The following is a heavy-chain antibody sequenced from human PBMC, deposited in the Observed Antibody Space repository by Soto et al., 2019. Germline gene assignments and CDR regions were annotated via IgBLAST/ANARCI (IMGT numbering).Heavy chain of an antibody. Sequence: EVQLVESGGGLVQPGGSLRLSCAASGFTFSSYSMSWVRQGPGKGLEWVSYIDTSGSTTYYADSVKGRFAISRDNAKNSLYLQVNSLRDEDTAVYYCAIDRLTGDRREAFDIWGQGTMVTVSS. CDR3: AIDRLTGDRREAFDI. J-gene: IGHJ3*02. CDR1: GFTFSSYS. V-gene: IGHV3-48*02. D-gene: IGHD7-27*01. CDR2: IDTSGSTT.